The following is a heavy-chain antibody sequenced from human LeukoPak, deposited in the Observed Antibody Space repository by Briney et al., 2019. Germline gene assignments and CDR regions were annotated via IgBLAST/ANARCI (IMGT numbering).Heavy chain of an antibody. D-gene: IGHD2-15*01. V-gene: IGHV3-23*01. CDR3: AKQRSGVVVAATNF. Sequence: GGSLRLSCAASGFTFSSYAMTWVRQAPGKGLGWVSSITGGGDTTYYADSVRGRFTISRDNSKNTLSLQTNSLRAEDTAVYYWAKQRSGVVVAATNFRGQGTLGTVPS. CDR1: GFTFSSYA. CDR2: ITGGGDTT. J-gene: IGHJ4*02.